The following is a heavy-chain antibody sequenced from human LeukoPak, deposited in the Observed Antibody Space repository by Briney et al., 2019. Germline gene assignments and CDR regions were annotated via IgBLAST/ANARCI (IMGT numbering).Heavy chain of an antibody. Sequence: PGGSLRPSCAVTGFTFSSYSMNWVRQAPGKGLEWVSSISSSSSYIYYADSVKGRFTISRDNAKNSLYLQMNSLRAEDTAVYYCARDGVNYYDSSGYDYWGQGTLVTVSS. CDR1: GFTFSSYS. CDR3: ARDGVNYYDSSGYDY. J-gene: IGHJ4*02. CDR2: ISSSSSYI. V-gene: IGHV3-21*01. D-gene: IGHD3-22*01.